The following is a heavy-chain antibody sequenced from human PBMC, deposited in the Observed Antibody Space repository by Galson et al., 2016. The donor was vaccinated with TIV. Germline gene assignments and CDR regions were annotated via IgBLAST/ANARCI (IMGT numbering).Heavy chain of an antibody. D-gene: IGHD6-19*01. CDR3: ARRRAPRQSLDYGLDV. J-gene: IGHJ6*02. CDR2: VPDAGST. Sequence: ETLSLTCAVSGGSFSGHFGAWIRQSPEKGLEWLGEVPDAGSTNYTQSLKSRLTMSADTANNQFSLSLTSVTAADTAVYFCARRRAPRQSLDYGLDVWGQGTMVVVSS. CDR1: GGSFSGHF. V-gene: IGHV4-34*01.